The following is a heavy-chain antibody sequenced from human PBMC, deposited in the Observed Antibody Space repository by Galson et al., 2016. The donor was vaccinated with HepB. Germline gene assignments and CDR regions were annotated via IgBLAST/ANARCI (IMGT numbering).Heavy chain of an antibody. D-gene: IGHD3-10*01. J-gene: IGHJ6*02. CDR1: GGSISRSSDY. V-gene: IGHV4-39*07. CDR2: IYYSGST. Sequence: QVQLQESGPGLMKPSETLSLTCSVSGGSISRSSDYWGWIRQPPGKGLEWIGTIYYSGSTYYNPSLNSRVTISVDTSKNQFSLKVSSVTAADTAVYYCARAVWLPLSGMDVWGQGTTVTVSS. CDR3: ARAVWLPLSGMDV.